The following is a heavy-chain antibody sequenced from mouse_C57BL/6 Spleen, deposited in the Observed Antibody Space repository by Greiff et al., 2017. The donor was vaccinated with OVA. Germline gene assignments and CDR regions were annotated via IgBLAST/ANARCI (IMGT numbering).Heavy chain of an antibody. D-gene: IGHD1-1*01. CDR3: ARVLFYYGSSYDWFDY. Sequence: EVQLQQSGPELVKPGASVKISCKASGYSFTGYYMNWVKQSPEKSLEWIGEINPSTGGTTYNQKFKAKATLTVDKSSSTDYMQLKSLTSEDSAVYYGARVLFYYGSSYDWFDYWGQGTTLTVSS. CDR2: INPSTGGT. CDR1: GYSFTGYY. J-gene: IGHJ2*01. V-gene: IGHV1-42*01.